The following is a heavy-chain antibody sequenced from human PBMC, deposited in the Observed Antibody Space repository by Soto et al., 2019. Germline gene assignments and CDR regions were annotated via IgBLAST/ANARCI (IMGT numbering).Heavy chain of an antibody. CDR1: GYTFTGYA. V-gene: IGHV1-3*01. J-gene: IGHJ5*02. Sequence: ASVKVSCKASGYTFTGYAMHWVRQAPGQRLEWMGWINAGNGNTKYSQKFQGRVTITRDTSASTAYMELSSLRSEDTAVYYCAAEGPRRDGYNHWGQGTLVTVSS. CDR3: AAEGPRRDGYNH. D-gene: IGHD5-12*01. CDR2: INAGNGNT.